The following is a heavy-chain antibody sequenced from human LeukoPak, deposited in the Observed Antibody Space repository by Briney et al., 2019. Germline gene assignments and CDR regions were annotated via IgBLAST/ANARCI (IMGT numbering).Heavy chain of an antibody. V-gene: IGHV3-38-3*01. CDR2: ISGGST. J-gene: IGHJ3*02. CDR3: AKGRTQLWLDDAFDI. CDR1: GFTVSSNE. Sequence: GGSLRLSCAASGFTVSSNEMSWVRQAPGKGLEWVSSISGGSTYYADSRKGRFTISRDNSKNTLHLQMNSLRAEDTAVYYCAKGRTQLWLDDAFDIWGQGTMVTVSS. D-gene: IGHD5-18*01.